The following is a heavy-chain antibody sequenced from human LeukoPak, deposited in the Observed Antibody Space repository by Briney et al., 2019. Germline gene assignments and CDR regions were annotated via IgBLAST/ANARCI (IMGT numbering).Heavy chain of an antibody. CDR2: ISGSSSNV. CDR3: ARGFRDSAMFLDY. V-gene: IGHV3-48*03. J-gene: IGHJ4*02. Sequence: GGSLRLSCAASGFTFSSYEMNWVRQAPGKGLEWISAISGSSSNVYYAASVRGRFTISRDNAENSLYLQLNTMRAEDTAVYYCARGFRDSAMFLDYWGQGTLVTVSS. D-gene: IGHD5-18*01. CDR1: GFTFSSYE.